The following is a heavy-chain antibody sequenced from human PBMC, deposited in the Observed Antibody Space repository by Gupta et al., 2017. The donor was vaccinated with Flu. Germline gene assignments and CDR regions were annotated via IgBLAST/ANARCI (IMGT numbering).Heavy chain of an antibody. CDR2: IYYSGST. Sequence: YYWGWIRQPPGKGLEWIGSIYYSGSTYYNPSLKSRVTISVETSKNQFSLKLSSVTAADTAVYYCASHYSTFHYYYYYYMDVWGKGTTVTVSS. J-gene: IGHJ6*03. D-gene: IGHD4-4*01. CDR1: YY. V-gene: IGHV4-39*01. CDR3: ASHYSTFHYYYYYYMDV.